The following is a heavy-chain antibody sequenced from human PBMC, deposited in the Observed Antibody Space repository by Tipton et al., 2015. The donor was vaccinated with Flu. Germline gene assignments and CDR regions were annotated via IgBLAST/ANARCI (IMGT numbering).Heavy chain of an antibody. V-gene: IGHV3-30-3*01. Sequence: SLRLSCAASGFTFSRYAMHWVRQAPGKGLEWVAVISYDGSNKYYADSVKGRFTISRDNSKNTLYPQMNSLRAEDTAVYYCARGLWFGELLLRGWLDPWGQGTLVTVSS. CDR3: ARGLWFGELLLRGWLDP. CDR1: GFTFSRYA. D-gene: IGHD3-10*01. J-gene: IGHJ5*02. CDR2: ISYDGSNK.